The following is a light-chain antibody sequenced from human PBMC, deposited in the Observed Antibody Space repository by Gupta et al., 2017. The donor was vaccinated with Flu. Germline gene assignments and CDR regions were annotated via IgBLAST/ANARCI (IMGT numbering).Light chain of an antibody. CDR1: SSNIGTYYD. Sequence: QSVLTQPPSVSGAPGQRVTISCTGSSSNIGTYYDVHWYQHLPGTAPKLLIFGNSNRPSGVPDRFSGSTSGTSASLVITGLQAEEEAVYYCQSYDSSMSTVVFGGGTKLTVL. CDR3: QSYDSSMSTVV. CDR2: GNS. V-gene: IGLV1-40*01. J-gene: IGLJ2*01.